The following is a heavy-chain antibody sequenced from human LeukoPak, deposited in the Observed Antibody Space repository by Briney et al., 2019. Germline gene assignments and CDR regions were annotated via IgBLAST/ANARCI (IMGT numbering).Heavy chain of an antibody. CDR3: ARVVGYGYSDH. Sequence: TSETLSLTCTVSGGSISSYYWSWIRQPPGKGLEWIGYIYYNGGSTNYNPSLKSRVTISVDTSKNQFSLKLSSAAAVDTAVYYCARVVGYGYSDHWGQGTLVTVSS. CDR2: IYYNGGST. CDR1: GGSISSYY. D-gene: IGHD5-18*01. V-gene: IGHV4-59*01. J-gene: IGHJ5*02.